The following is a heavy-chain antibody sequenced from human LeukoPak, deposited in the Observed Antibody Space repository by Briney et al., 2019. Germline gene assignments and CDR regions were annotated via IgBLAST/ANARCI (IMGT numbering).Heavy chain of an antibody. Sequence: SETLSLTCAVYGGSFSGYYWSWIRQPPGKGLEWIGYTYSSGSTNYNPSLKSRVTISVDTSNNQFSLKLSSVTAADTAVYYCARDQGNKDYGMDVWGQGTTVTVSS. D-gene: IGHD2/OR15-2a*01. CDR2: TYSSGST. CDR3: ARDQGNKDYGMDV. J-gene: IGHJ6*02. CDR1: GGSFSGYY. V-gene: IGHV4-59*01.